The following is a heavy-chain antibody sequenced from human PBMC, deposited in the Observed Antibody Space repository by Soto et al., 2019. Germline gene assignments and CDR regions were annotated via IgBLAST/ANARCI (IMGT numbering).Heavy chain of an antibody. D-gene: IGHD2-15*01. J-gene: IGHJ4*02. CDR1: GVTVSSNY. Sequence: GGSLRLSCAASGVTVSSNYMSWVRQAPGKGLEWVSVIYSGGSTYYADSVKGRFTISRDNSKNTLYLQMNSLRAEDTAVYYCARDHCSGGSCYYFDYWGQGTLVTVSS. CDR3: ARDHCSGGSCYYFDY. CDR2: IYSGGST. V-gene: IGHV3-66*01.